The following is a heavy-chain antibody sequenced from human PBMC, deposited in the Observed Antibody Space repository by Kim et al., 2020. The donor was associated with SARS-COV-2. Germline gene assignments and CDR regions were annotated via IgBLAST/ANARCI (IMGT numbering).Heavy chain of an antibody. V-gene: IGHV1-3*01. J-gene: IGHJ6*03. D-gene: IGHD4-17*01. Sequence: KIRGRVTITRDTSASTAYMELSSLRSEDTAVYYCARDSTGDYYYYYMDVWGKGTTVTVSS. CDR3: ARDSTGDYYYYYMDV.